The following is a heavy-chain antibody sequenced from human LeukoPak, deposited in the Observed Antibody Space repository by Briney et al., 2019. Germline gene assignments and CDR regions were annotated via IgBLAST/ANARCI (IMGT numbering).Heavy chain of an antibody. CDR3: ARAAPGSSSWRPNYFDY. Sequence: PSETLSLTCTVSGGSISSYYWSWIRQPPGKGLEWIGYIYYSGSTNYNPSLKSRVTISVDTSKNQFSLKLSSVTAADTAVYYCARAAPGSSSWRPNYFDYWGQGTLVTVSS. J-gene: IGHJ4*02. V-gene: IGHV4-59*01. CDR2: IYYSGST. CDR1: GGSISSYY. D-gene: IGHD6-13*01.